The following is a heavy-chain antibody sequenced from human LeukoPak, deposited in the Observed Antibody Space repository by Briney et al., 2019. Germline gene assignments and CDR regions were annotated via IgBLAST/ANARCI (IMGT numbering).Heavy chain of an antibody. Sequence: GGSLRLSCTASGFTFGDYAMSWVRQAPGKGLEWVGFIRSKAYGGTTEYAASVKGRFTISRDNSKNTLYLQMNSLKTEDTAVYYCTTGTGRSDFDYWGQGTLVTVSS. CDR3: TTGTGRSDFDY. V-gene: IGHV3-49*04. CDR2: IRSKAYGGTT. J-gene: IGHJ4*02. CDR1: GFTFGDYA. D-gene: IGHD1-1*01.